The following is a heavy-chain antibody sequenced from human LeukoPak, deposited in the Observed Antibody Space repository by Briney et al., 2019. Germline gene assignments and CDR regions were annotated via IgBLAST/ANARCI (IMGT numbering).Heavy chain of an antibody. J-gene: IGHJ4*02. Sequence: GGSLRLSCAASGFTFSSYAMTWVRQAPGKGLEWVSAISTSGDNTYYADSVRGRFTISRDNSKNTLYLQMNSLRADDTAVYYCARKVYHRFDYWGQGTLVTVSS. CDR3: ARKVYHRFDY. D-gene: IGHD2-2*01. V-gene: IGHV3-23*01. CDR1: GFTFSSYA. CDR2: ISTSGDNT.